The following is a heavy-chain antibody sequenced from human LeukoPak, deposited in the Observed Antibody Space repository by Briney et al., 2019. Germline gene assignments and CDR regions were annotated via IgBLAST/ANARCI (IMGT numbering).Heavy chain of an antibody. V-gene: IGHV4-34*01. CDR1: GGSFSGYY. CDR2: INHSGST. J-gene: IGHJ4*02. D-gene: IGHD2/OR15-2a*01. Sequence: SETLSLTCAAYGGSFSGYYWSWIRQPPGKGLEWIGEINHSGSTNYNPSLKSRVTISVDTSKNQFSLKLSSVTAADTAVYYCARSRISRLDYWGQGTLVTVSS. CDR3: ARSRISRLDY.